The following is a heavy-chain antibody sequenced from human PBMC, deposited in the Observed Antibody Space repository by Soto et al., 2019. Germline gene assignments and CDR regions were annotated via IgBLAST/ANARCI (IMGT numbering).Heavy chain of an antibody. D-gene: IGHD2-2*01. CDR3: ARAHISSEISMPQTFHH. Sequence: QVQLVESGGGVVQPGRSLRLSCEASGFIFSNYDMYWVRQGPGKGLEWVALMRSDGSNKYYVDSVEGRFTISRDNSKNMLFLQMDSLRAEDTAVYYCARAHISSEISMPQTFHHWGPGTLVTVSS. V-gene: IGHV3-33*08. CDR1: GFIFSNYD. J-gene: IGHJ1*01. CDR2: MRSDGSNK.